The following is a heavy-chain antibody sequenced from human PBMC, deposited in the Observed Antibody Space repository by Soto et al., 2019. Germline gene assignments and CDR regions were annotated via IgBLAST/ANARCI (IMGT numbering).Heavy chain of an antibody. CDR2: IFSNDEK. CDR3: ALINDCSRTVCYVASFDP. D-gene: IGHD2-2*01. J-gene: IGHJ5*02. CDR1: GFSLSNARLG. Sequence: QVTLKESGPVVVKPTETLTLTCTVSGFSLSNARLGVSWIRQPQGKSLEWLAHIFSNDEKSYSTSLSNRLTISKDTSKGQVVLTMTNVDPVDSDTYYWALINDCSRTVCYVASFDPWGQGPLVTVSS. V-gene: IGHV2-26*01.